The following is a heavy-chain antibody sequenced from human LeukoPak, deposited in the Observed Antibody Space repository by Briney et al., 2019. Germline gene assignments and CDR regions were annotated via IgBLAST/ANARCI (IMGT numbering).Heavy chain of an antibody. CDR2: INHSGST. CDR3: ASMYYYDSSGYHEDYYFDY. D-gene: IGHD3-22*01. J-gene: IGHJ4*02. V-gene: IGHV4-34*01. CDR1: GGSFSGYY. Sequence: SETLSLTCAVYGGSFSGYYWSWIRQPPGKGLEWIGEINHSGSTNYNPSLKSRVTISVDTSKNQFSLKLSSVTAADTAAYYCASMYYYDSSGYHEDYYFDYWGQGTLVTVSS.